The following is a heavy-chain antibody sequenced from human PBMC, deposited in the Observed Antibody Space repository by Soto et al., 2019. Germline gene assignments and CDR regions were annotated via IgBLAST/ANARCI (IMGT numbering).Heavy chain of an antibody. CDR2: MSAYNGNT. V-gene: IGHV1-18*01. J-gene: IGHJ6*02. CDR3: TRAMAIAARPDAYYYYGMDV. D-gene: IGHD6-6*01. CDR1: GYPFTSYG. Sequence: SEKVSYKASGYPFTSYGISWSRQSAPQGLEWMTWMSAYNGNTNYAHKLQGRVTLTTDTSTSTAYMELGRLRSDDTAVYYCTRAMAIAARPDAYYYYGMDVWGQGTTVTVSS.